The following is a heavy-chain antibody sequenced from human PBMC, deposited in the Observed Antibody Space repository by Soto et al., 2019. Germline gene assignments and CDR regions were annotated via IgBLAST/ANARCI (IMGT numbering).Heavy chain of an antibody. CDR2: ISAYNGNT. CDR3: ARVVEALGHWFDP. Sequence: QVQLVQSGAEVKKPGASVKVSCKASGYTFTSYGISWVRQAPGQGLEWMGRISAYNGNTNYAQKLQGRVTKTTDTSTSTAYMELRSLRSDATAVYYCARVVEALGHWFDPWGQGTLVTVSS. D-gene: IGHD2-15*01. V-gene: IGHV1-18*01. J-gene: IGHJ5*02. CDR1: GYTFTSYG.